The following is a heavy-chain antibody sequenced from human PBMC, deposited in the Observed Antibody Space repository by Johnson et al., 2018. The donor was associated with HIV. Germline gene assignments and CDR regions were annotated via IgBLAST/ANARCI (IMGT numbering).Heavy chain of an antibody. D-gene: IGHD1-26*01. CDR2: ISYDGSNK. V-gene: IGHV3-30-3*01. Sequence: QVQLVESGGGVVQPGRSLRLSCAASGFTFSSYAMHWVRQAPGKGLEWVAVISYDGSNKYYADSVKGRFTISRENSKNTLYLQMNSLRAEDTAVYYCARESGSSCAFDIWGQGTMVTVSS. CDR3: ARESGSSCAFDI. J-gene: IGHJ3*02. CDR1: GFTFSSYA.